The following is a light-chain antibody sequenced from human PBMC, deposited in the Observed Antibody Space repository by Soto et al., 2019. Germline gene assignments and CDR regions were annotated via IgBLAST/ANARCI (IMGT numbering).Light chain of an antibody. Sequence: EIVLKQSPAARCLNPGERATLSCRASQSVSNYLAWYQQKPGQAPRLLIYDASNRATDIPARFSGSGSGTDFTLTISSLEPEDFAVYYCQQRSNWPPFTFGQGTRLEIK. CDR3: QQRSNWPPFT. J-gene: IGKJ5*01. CDR2: DAS. V-gene: IGKV3-11*01. CDR1: QSVSNY.